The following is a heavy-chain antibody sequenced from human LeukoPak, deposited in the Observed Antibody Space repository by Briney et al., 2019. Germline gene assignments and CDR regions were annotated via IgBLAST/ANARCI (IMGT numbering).Heavy chain of an antibody. D-gene: IGHD2-2*01. CDR1: GYSFTSYW. CDR2: IYPGDSDT. J-gene: IGHJ4*02. Sequence: GESLQISCKGSGYSFTSYWIGWVRQMPGKGLEWMGIIYPGDSDTRYSPSFQGQVTISADKSISTAYLQWSSLKASDTAMYYCARRGYCSSTSCLGYFDYWGQGTLVTVSS. V-gene: IGHV5-51*01. CDR3: ARRGYCSSTSCLGYFDY.